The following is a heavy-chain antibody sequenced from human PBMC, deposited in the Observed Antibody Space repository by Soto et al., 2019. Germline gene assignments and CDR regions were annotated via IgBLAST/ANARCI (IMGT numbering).Heavy chain of an antibody. CDR3: ARDTYYYDSSGYYPNFDY. J-gene: IGHJ4*02. CDR1: GFTFSSYS. D-gene: IGHD3-22*01. Sequence: GGSLRLSCAASGFTFSSYSMNWVRQAPGKGLEWVSYISSSSSTIYYADSVKGRFTISRDNAKNSLYLQMNSLRDEDTAVYYCARDTYYYDSSGYYPNFDYWGQGTLVTVSS. CDR2: ISSSSSTI. V-gene: IGHV3-48*02.